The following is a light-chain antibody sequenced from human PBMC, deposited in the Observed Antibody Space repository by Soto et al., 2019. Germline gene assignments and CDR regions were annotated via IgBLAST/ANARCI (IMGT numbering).Light chain of an antibody. CDR3: QQLNSYPIT. J-gene: IGKJ5*01. CDR2: AAS. Sequence: DIHLTQSPSCLSSSVVDRATISCRASQGISSYLAWYQQKPGQAPKLLIYAASTLHSGVPSRFSGSGSGTEFTLTISSLQPEDFATYYCQQLNSYPITFGQGTRLEIK. V-gene: IGKV1-9*01. CDR1: QGISSY.